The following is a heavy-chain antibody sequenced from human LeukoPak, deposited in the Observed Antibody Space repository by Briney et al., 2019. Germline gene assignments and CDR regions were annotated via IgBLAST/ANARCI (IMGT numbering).Heavy chain of an antibody. V-gene: IGHV4-39*07. Sequence: SETLSLTCTVSGGSISSSSYYWGWIRQPPGKGLEWIGSIYYSGSTYYNPSLKSRVTISVDTSKNQFSLKLSSVTAADTAVYYCARDNRVVRFLEWLLWFDYWGQGTLVTVSS. CDR3: ARDNRVVRFLEWLLWFDY. D-gene: IGHD3-3*01. CDR2: IYYSGST. J-gene: IGHJ4*02. CDR1: GGSISSSSYY.